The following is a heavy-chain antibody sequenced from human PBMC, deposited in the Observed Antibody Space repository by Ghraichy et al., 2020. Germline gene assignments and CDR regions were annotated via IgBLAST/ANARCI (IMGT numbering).Heavy chain of an antibody. CDR1: GGSISSSNW. J-gene: IGHJ4*02. Sequence: SETLSLTCAVSGGSISSSNWWSWVRQPPGKGLEWIGEIYHSGSTNYNPSLKSRVTISVDKSKNQLSLKLSSVTAADTAVYYCARVAYSSSWYLDYWGQGTLVTVSS. CDR3: ARVAYSSSWYLDY. CDR2: IYHSGST. D-gene: IGHD6-13*01. V-gene: IGHV4-4*02.